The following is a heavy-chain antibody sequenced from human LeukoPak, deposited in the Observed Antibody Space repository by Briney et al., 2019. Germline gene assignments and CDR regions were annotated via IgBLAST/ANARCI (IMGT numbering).Heavy chain of an antibody. V-gene: IGHV1-69*05. D-gene: IGHD3-22*01. CDR2: IIPIFGTA. J-gene: IGHJ3*02. CDR1: GGTFSSYA. Sequence: GSSVKVSCKASGGTFSSYAISWVRQAPGQGLEWMGRIIPIFGTANYAQKFQGRVTITTDESTSTAYMELSSLRSEDTAVYYCARWNRSGYYDAFDIWGQGTMVTVSS. CDR3: ARWNRSGYYDAFDI.